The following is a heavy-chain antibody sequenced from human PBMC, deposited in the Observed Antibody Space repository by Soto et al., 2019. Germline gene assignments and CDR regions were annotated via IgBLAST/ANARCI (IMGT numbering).Heavy chain of an antibody. CDR2: ISAYNGNT. Sequence: AASLKVSCKASGYTFTSYGISWVRQAPGQGLEWMGWISAYNGNTNYAQKLQGRVTMTTDTSTSTAYMELRSLRSDDTAVYYCAREPYGILTGYYNPTFDYWGQGTLVTVSS. CDR3: AREPYGILTGYYNPTFDY. D-gene: IGHD3-9*01. J-gene: IGHJ4*02. V-gene: IGHV1-18*01. CDR1: GYTFTSYG.